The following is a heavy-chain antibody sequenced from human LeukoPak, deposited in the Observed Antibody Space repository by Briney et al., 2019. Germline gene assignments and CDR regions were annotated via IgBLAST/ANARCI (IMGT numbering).Heavy chain of an antibody. Sequence: PSQTLSLTCTVSGGSISSGGYYWTWIRQLRGKGLEYIGYISYSGSSYYSPFLKSRGTISVDTSKNQLSLKLRSVTAADTAVYYCARANGFYDLAFDYWGQGTLVTVSS. CDR2: ISYSGSS. D-gene: IGHD3-22*01. V-gene: IGHV4-31*03. CDR3: ARANGFYDLAFDY. CDR1: GGSISSGGYY. J-gene: IGHJ4*02.